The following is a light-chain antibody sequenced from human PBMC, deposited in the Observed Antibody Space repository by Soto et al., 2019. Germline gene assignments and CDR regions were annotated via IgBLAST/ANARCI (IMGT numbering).Light chain of an antibody. CDR3: QQYAGPPTS. CDR1: QSVTSTY. Sequence: EIVLTQSPGPLSLSTGEGATLSCRASQSVTSTYLAWYQQRPGQAPRLLIYGASSRATGIPDRFSGSGSGTDCTLTISRLEPEDFAVYFCQQYAGPPTSFGQGPRLEIK. J-gene: IGKJ5*01. CDR2: GAS. V-gene: IGKV3-20*01.